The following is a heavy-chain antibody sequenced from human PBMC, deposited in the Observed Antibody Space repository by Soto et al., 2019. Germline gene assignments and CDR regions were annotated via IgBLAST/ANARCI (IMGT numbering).Heavy chain of an antibody. J-gene: IGHJ4*02. CDR1: GFTFNNYD. Sequence: EVQLVESGGGLVQPGGSLRLSCAASGFTFNNYDIYWVRQATGKGLEWVSTIGRAGDTYYSDSVKGRFTISRDVAENSLYLQMNSLKAGDTAVYYCARNGGGLDCWGQGTLVTVSS. CDR3: ARNGGGLDC. V-gene: IGHV3-13*01. CDR2: IGRAGDT. D-gene: IGHD2-15*01.